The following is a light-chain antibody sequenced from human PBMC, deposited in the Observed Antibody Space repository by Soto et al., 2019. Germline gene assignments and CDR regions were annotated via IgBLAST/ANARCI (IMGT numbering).Light chain of an antibody. CDR2: GAS. CDR3: QQYGSSFLT. V-gene: IGKV3-20*01. J-gene: IGKJ3*01. Sequence: EIVLTQSPGTLSLSPGERATLSCRASQSVSSSYLAWYQQKPGQAPRLLIYGASNRATGIPDRFSGSGSGTDFTLTISRLEPEDFAVYYCQQYGSSFLTFGPGTKVDIK. CDR1: QSVSSSY.